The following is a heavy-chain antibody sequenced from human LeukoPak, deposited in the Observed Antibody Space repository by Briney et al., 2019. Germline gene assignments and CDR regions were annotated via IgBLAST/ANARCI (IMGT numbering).Heavy chain of an antibody. D-gene: IGHD5-18*01. Sequence: SETLSLTCTVSGGSISSYYWSWIRQPPGKGLEWIGYIYYSGSTNYNPSLKSRVTISVDTSKNQFSLKLSSVTAADTAVYYCAVAGYSYGPIDYWGQGTLVTVSS. CDR2: IYYSGST. CDR3: AVAGYSYGPIDY. J-gene: IGHJ4*02. CDR1: GGSISSYY. V-gene: IGHV4-59*01.